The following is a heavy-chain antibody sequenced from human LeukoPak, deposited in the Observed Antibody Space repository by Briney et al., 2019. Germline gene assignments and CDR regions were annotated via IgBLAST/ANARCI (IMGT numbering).Heavy chain of an antibody. CDR2: ISGSGGST. Sequence: GGSLRLSCSASGFTFSSYAMSWVRQAPGKGLEWVSAISGSGGSTYYADSVKGRFTISRDNSKNTLYLQMNSLRAEDTAVYYCAKGLYYYGSGSYWGQGTLVTVSS. V-gene: IGHV3-23*01. D-gene: IGHD3-10*01. CDR1: GFTFSSYA. J-gene: IGHJ4*02. CDR3: AKGLYYYGSGSY.